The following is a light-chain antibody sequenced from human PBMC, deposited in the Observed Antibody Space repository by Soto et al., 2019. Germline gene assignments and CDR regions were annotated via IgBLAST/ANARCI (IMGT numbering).Light chain of an antibody. V-gene: IGKV3-20*01. CDR1: QSLSSNF. Sequence: EIVLTQSPGTLSLSPGERATLSCRASQSLSSNFLAWYQQKPGQAPRLLIYGASSRATGIPDRFSGSGSGKDFTLTISGLEPEDFAVYFCQQYGSSPYTFGQGTKLEIK. CDR3: QQYGSSPYT. J-gene: IGKJ2*01. CDR2: GAS.